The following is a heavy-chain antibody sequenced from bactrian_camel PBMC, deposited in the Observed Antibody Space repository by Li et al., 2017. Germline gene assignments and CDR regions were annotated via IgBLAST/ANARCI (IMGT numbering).Heavy chain of an antibody. D-gene: IGHD7*01. V-gene: IGHV3S55*01. CDR3: AALALTCVPEEQGRFGY. Sequence: HVQLVESGGGSVQAGGSLRLSCTSNVYTSGFWCMGWFRHGPGQEGVAFIDSQGRSTYADAVKDRFSISRDNEKKTLYLQMNSLKPEDTAMYYCAALALTCVPEEQGRFGYWGQ. CDR1: VYTSGFWC. CDR2: IDSQGRS. J-gene: IGHJ6*01.